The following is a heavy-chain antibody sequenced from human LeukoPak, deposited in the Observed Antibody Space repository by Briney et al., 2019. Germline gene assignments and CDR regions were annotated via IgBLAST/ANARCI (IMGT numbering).Heavy chain of an antibody. J-gene: IGHJ1*01. CDR1: GFTFSSYW. CDR2: IKQDGSEK. CDR3: ARDPSKYCSSTSCYEYFQH. Sequence: GGSLRLSCAASGFTFSSYWMSWARQAPGKGLEWVANIKQDGSEKYYVDSVKGRFTISRDNAKNSLYLQMNSLRAEDTAVYYCARDPSKYCSSTSCYEYFQHWGQGTLVTVSS. D-gene: IGHD2-2*01. V-gene: IGHV3-7*01.